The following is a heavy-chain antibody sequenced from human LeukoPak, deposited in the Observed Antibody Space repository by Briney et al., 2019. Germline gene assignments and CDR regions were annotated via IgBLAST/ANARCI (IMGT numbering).Heavy chain of an antibody. J-gene: IGHJ4*02. CDR3: ARDYYDSSGPHYYFDY. V-gene: IGHV4-61*02. Sequence: SQTLSLTCTVSGGSISSGSYYWSWIRQPAGKGLEWIGRIYTSGSTNYNPSLKSRVTISVDTSKNQFPLKLSSVTAADTAVYYCARDYYDSSGPHYYFDYWGQGTLVTVSS. D-gene: IGHD3-22*01. CDR2: IYTSGST. CDR1: GGSISSGSYY.